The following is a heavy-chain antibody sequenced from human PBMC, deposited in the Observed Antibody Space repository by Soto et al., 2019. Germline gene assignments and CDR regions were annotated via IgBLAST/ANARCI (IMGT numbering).Heavy chain of an antibody. CDR1: GGSINSDDSY. CDR3: ARDRQSEIVAMLASNGMDV. Sequence: QVQLHETGPGLVKPSQTLSLTCTVSGGSINSDDSYWSWLRQPPGRGLEWIGYIYDSETTYYNPSLKSRVTISVATSKNQFSLKLNSVTTADTAVYYCARDRQSEIVAMLASNGMDVWGQGTTVIVSS. J-gene: IGHJ6*02. V-gene: IGHV4-30-4*01. CDR2: IYDSETT. D-gene: IGHD5-12*01.